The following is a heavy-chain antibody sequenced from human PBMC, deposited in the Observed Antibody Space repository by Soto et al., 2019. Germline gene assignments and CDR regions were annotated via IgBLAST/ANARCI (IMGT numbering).Heavy chain of an antibody. V-gene: IGHV3-23*01. CDR1: GFTFSSYA. D-gene: IGHD3-9*01. CDR2: ISGSGGST. Sequence: GGSLRLSCAASGFTFSSYAMSWVRQAPGKGLEWVSAISGSGGSTYYADSVKGRFTISRDNSKNTLYLQMNSLRAEDTAVYYCAKGLRYFDWTLAFYFDYWGQGALVTVSS. J-gene: IGHJ4*02. CDR3: AKGLRYFDWTLAFYFDY.